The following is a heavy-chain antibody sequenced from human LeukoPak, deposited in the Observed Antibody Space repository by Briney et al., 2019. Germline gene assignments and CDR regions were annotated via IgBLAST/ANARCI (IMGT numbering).Heavy chain of an antibody. CDR3: AKDRSRVGATTAFDI. V-gene: IGHV3-23*01. CDR2: ISGSGGST. Sequence: GGSLRLSCAASGFTFSSYAMSWVRQAPGKGLGWVSAISGSGGSTYYADSVKGRFTISRDNSKNTLYLQMNSLRAEDTAVYYCAKDRSRVGATTAFDIWGQGTMVTVSS. J-gene: IGHJ3*02. D-gene: IGHD1-26*01. CDR1: GFTFSSYA.